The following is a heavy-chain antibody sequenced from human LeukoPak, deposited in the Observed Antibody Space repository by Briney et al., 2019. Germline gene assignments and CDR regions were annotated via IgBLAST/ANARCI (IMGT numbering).Heavy chain of an antibody. D-gene: IGHD3-10*01. CDR1: GFTFSTYV. J-gene: IGHJ4*02. CDR3: ARDPYGSGSPNFDY. Sequence: TGGSLRLSCAASGFTFSTYVMNWVRQAPGKGLEWVSHITTGDSTYYPDSVKGLFTISRDNAKNSLYLQMNSLRAEDTAVYYCARDPYGSGSPNFDYWGQGTLVTVSS. V-gene: IGHV3-21*01. CDR2: ITTGDST.